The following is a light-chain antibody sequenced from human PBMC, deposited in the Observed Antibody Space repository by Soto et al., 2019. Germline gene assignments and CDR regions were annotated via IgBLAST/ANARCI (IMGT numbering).Light chain of an antibody. Sequence: QSALTQPPSAPGSPGQSVTISCTGTSSDVGGYNYVSWYQQYPGRAPKLMIYEVTKRPSGVPDRFSGSKSGNTASLTVSGLLAEDEADYYCSSYAASNNFYFVFGGGTKLTVL. CDR1: SSDVGGYNY. V-gene: IGLV2-8*01. CDR2: EVT. J-gene: IGLJ3*02. CDR3: SSYAASNNFYFV.